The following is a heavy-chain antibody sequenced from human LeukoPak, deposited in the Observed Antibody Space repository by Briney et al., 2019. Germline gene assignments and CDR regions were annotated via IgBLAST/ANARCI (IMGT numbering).Heavy chain of an antibody. CDR2: ISGSGGST. Sequence: GASLSLSCAASGFTFSSYAMSWVRQPPGKGLEWVSAISGSGGSTYYADSVKGRFTISRDNSKNTLYLQMNSLRAEDTAVYYCATSGCSSTSCPNYGMDVWGQGTTVTVSS. CDR3: ATSGCSSTSCPNYGMDV. V-gene: IGHV3-23*01. D-gene: IGHD2-2*01. J-gene: IGHJ6*02. CDR1: GFTFSSYA.